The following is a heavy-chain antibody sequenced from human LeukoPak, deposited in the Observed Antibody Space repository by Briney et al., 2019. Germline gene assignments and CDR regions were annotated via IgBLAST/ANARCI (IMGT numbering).Heavy chain of an antibody. V-gene: IGHV4-39*07. Sequence: SETLSLTCTVSGGSISSSSYYWGWIRQPPRKGLEWIGSIYYSGSTYYNPSLKSRVTISVDTSKNQFSLKLSSVTAADTAVYYCAREGNDSSGYYVNWGQGTLVTVSS. CDR3: AREGNDSSGYYVN. J-gene: IGHJ4*02. CDR1: GGSISSSSYY. D-gene: IGHD3-22*01. CDR2: IYYSGST.